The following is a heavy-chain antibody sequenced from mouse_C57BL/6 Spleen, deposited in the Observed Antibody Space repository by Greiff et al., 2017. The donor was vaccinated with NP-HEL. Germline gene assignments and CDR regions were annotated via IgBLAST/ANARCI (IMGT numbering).Heavy chain of an antibody. CDR1: GFTFSDSG. V-gene: IGHV5-17*01. CDR3: ARPGYDGGGFDY. J-gene: IGHJ2*01. CDR2: ISSGSSTI. Sequence: DVMLVESGGGLVKPGGSLKLSCAASGFTFSDSGMHWVRQAPEKGLEWVAYISSGSSTIYYADTVKGRFTISRDNAKNTLFLQMTSLRSEDTARYYCARPGYDGGGFDYWGQGTTLTVSS. D-gene: IGHD2-2*01.